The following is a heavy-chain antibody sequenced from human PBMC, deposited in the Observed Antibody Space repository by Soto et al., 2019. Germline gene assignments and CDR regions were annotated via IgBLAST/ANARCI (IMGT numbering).Heavy chain of an antibody. CDR2: IRGSGGST. Sequence: VQLLESGGGLVQPGGSLRLSCAASGFTFSSDAMSWVRQAPGKGLEWVSGIRGSGGSTYHADSVKGRFTISRDNSKNTLFLQMDSLRAEDTAVYYCAKGVSGGWLQYWGQGTLVTVSS. J-gene: IGHJ4*02. V-gene: IGHV3-23*01. CDR3: AKGVSGGWLQY. D-gene: IGHD5-12*01. CDR1: GFTFSSDA.